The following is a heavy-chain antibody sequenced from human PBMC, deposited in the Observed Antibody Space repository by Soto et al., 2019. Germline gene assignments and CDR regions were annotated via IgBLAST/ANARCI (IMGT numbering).Heavy chain of an antibody. V-gene: IGHV4-31*03. Sequence: QVQLQESGPGLVKPSQTLSLTCTVSGGSISSGGYYWNWIRQHPGKGLEWIGYIYYIVSTYYNPSFKSRVTISLDTSKNQFSLMLSSVTAADTAVYYCARSVFPWGQGTLVTVSS. CDR1: GGSISSGGYY. CDR2: IYYIVST. J-gene: IGHJ5*02. CDR3: ARSVFP.